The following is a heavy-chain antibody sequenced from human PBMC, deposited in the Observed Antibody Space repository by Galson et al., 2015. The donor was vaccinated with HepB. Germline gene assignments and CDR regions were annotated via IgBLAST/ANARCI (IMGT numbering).Heavy chain of an antibody. CDR1: GFTVSVNS. CDR3: AQEDWDVTGRSAVF. D-gene: IGHD1-20*01. V-gene: IGHV3-66*02. J-gene: IGHJ4*02. CDR2: IYSDGST. Sequence: SLRLSCAASGFTVSVNSMTWVRQAPGKGLEWVSLIYSDGSTYYADSVRGRFTISRDNSRDTLYLQMNSLTVEDTAVYYCAQEDWDVTGRSAVFWGQGTLVTVSS.